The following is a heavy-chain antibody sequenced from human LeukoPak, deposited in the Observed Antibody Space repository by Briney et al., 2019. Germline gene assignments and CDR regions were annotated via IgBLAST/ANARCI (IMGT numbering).Heavy chain of an antibody. V-gene: IGHV3-74*01. CDR3: AISTYSSSPS. CDR2: IKDGGTTT. CDR1: GFTFSSYW. Sequence: GRSLRLSCAASGFTFSSYWIHWVRQVPGKGLVWVSRIKDGGTTTDYADSVKGRFTISRDDAKNSLYLQMNSLRAEDTAVYYCAISTYSSSPSWGQGTLVTVSS. D-gene: IGHD6-6*01. J-gene: IGHJ5*02.